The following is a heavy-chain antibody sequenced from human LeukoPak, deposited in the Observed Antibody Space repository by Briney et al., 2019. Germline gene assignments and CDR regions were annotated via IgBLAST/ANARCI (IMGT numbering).Heavy chain of an antibody. D-gene: IGHD3-10*01. CDR2: TKNRGNGYTT. CDR3: VASIISPSNY. V-gene: IGHV3-72*01. CDR1: GFTFSTYE. Sequence: GGSLRLSCAASGFTFSTYEMNWVRQAPGKGLEWVGRTKNRGNGYTTEYAASVKGRFTISRDASKNSLRLQMNSLKAEDTAIYYCVASIISPSNYWGLGTLVTVSS. J-gene: IGHJ4*02.